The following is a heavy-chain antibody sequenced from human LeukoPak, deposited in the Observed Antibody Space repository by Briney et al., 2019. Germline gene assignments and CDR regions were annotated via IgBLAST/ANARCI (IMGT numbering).Heavy chain of an antibody. Sequence: SETLSLTCTVSGGSVSSGSYYWTWIRQPPGKGLEWIGYISYSGSTNYNPSLKSRVTISVDTSKNQVFLTLYSVTAADTAVYYCARGYYDSSGYYLLDCWGQGTLVTVSS. D-gene: IGHD3-22*01. CDR3: ARGYYDSSGYYLLDC. CDR2: ISYSGST. CDR1: GGSVSSGSYY. J-gene: IGHJ4*02. V-gene: IGHV4-61*01.